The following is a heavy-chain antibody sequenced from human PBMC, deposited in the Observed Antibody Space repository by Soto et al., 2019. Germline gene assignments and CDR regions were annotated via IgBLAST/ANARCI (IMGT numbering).Heavy chain of an antibody. Sequence: GASVKVSCEASRGTFRSYAISCVRQEPGQGLEWMGGIIPIFGTANYAQKFQGRVTITADESTSTAYMELSSLRSEDTAADDGARSPRRGWYSGCFDPWGQESLVALS. CDR1: RGTFRSYA. CDR2: IIPIFGTA. CDR3: ARSPRRGWYSGCFDP. D-gene: IGHD6-19*01. V-gene: IGHV1-69*01. J-gene: IGHJ5*02.